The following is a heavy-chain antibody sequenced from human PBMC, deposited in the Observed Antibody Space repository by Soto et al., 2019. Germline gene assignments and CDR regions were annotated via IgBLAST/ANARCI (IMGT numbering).Heavy chain of an antibody. V-gene: IGHV4-31*03. CDR1: GVSIISGGYY. D-gene: IGHD4-4*01. Sequence: SETPSLTCTVSGVSIISGGYYWILIRQHPGKGLEWIGYIYYSGSTYYNPSLKSRVTISVDTSKNQFSLKLSSVTAADTAVYYCARNDFRIDYFKSLYNCFEPPGQGTHVNVSS. CDR3: ARNDFRIDYFKSLYNCFEP. J-gene: IGHJ5*02. CDR2: IYYSGST.